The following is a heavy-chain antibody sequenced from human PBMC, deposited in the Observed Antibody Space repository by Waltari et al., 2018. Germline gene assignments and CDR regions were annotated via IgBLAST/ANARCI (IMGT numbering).Heavy chain of an antibody. CDR2: INPNSGGT. D-gene: IGHD2-15*01. CDR3: ARAEYCSGGSCYSLDY. CDR1: GYTFTGYY. V-gene: IGHV1-2*06. Sequence: QVQLVQSGAEVKKPGASVKVSCKASGYTFTGYYMHWVRQAPGQGLEWMGRINPNSGGTNYAQKFQGRVTMTRDTSISTAYMELSRLRSDDTAVYYCARAEYCSGGSCYSLDYWGQGTLVTVSS. J-gene: IGHJ4*02.